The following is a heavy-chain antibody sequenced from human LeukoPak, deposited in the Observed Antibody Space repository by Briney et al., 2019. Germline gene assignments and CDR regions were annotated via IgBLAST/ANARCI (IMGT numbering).Heavy chain of an antibody. V-gene: IGHV3-30*18. Sequence: PGGSLRLSSAASGFTFSSYGMHWVRQAPGKGLEWVAVISYDGSNKYYADSVKGRFTISRDNSKNTLYLQMNSLRAEDTAVYYCAKQIGGYDFLDYWGQGTLVTVFS. J-gene: IGHJ4*02. D-gene: IGHD5-12*01. CDR2: ISYDGSNK. CDR1: GFTFSSYG. CDR3: AKQIGGYDFLDY.